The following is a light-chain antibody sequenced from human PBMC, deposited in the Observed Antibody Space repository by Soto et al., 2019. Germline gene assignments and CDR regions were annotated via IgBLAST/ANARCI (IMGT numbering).Light chain of an antibody. CDR1: SSDVGGYNY. V-gene: IGLV2-14*01. Sequence: QSALTQPASVSGCPGQSITISCTGTSSDVGGYNYVSWYQQHPGKAPKLMIYDVSNRPSGVSNRFSGSKSGNTASLTISGLQAEDEADYYCSSYTTSGSLVFGGGTQLTVL. J-gene: IGLJ7*01. CDR2: DVS. CDR3: SSYTTSGSLV.